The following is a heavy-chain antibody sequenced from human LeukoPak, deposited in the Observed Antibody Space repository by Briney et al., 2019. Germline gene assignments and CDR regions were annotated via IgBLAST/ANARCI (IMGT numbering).Heavy chain of an antibody. CDR1: GGSFRGYY. D-gene: IGHD5-18*01. CDR2: INHGGNT. J-gene: IGHJ4*02. CDR3: ARVGSVETAMVEDY. Sequence: SETLSLTCAVYGGSFRGYYWSWIRQPPEKGLEWIGEINHGGNTNYNPSLKSRVTISVDTSKNQFSLKVRSVTAADTAVYYCARVGSVETAMVEDYWGQGTLVTVSS. V-gene: IGHV4-34*01.